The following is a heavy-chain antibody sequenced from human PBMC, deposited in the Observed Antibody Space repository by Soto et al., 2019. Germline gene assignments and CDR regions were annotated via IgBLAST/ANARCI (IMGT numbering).Heavy chain of an antibody. CDR2: IYYSGST. D-gene: IGHD3-3*01. J-gene: IGHJ4*02. Sequence: QLQLQESGPGLVKPSETLSLTCTVSGGSISSSSYYWGWIRQPPGKGLEWIGSIYYSGSTYYNPSLKSRVTISVDTSKNQFSLKLSSVTAADTAVYYCARLFASPPADDYWGQGTLVTVSS. CDR3: ARLFASPPADDY. CDR1: GGSISSSSYY. V-gene: IGHV4-39*01.